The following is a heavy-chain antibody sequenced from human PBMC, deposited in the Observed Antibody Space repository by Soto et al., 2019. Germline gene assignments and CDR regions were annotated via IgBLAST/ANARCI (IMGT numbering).Heavy chain of an antibody. CDR3: ATGGSYYDILTGYYGVFDY. J-gene: IGHJ4*02. V-gene: IGHV1-24*01. Sequence: ASVKVSCKVSGYTLTELSVHWVRQAPGKGLEWMGGFDPEDGETIYAQKFQGRVTMTEDTSTDTAYMELSSLRSEDTAVYYCATGGSYYDILTGYYGVFDYWGQGTLVTVSS. CDR2: FDPEDGET. D-gene: IGHD3-9*01. CDR1: GYTLTELS.